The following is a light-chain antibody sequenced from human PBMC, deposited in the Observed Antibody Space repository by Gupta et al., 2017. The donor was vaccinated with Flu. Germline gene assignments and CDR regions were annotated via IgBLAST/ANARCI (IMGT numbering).Light chain of an antibody. Sequence: SSLSASGGDRVIITCRASQSISSYLHWYQQKPGKAPKLLIYAASSWQSGVPSRFSGSGYGTDFTLTISSRQPEDFAAYLCLQTYSSSPTTFGGGTTVEIK. J-gene: IGKJ4*01. V-gene: IGKV1-39*01. CDR3: LQTYSSSPTT. CDR2: AAS. CDR1: QSISSY.